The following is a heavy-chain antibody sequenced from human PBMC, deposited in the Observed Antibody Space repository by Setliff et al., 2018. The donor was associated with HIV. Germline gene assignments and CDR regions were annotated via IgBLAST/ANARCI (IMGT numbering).Heavy chain of an antibody. Sequence: SETLSLTCTVSGDSVNDRSYFWGWIRQPPGKGLEWIGTFYYNGDSRYNPSLKSRVTISVDTSKNQFSLKLRSVTAADTAVYYCARARGGCSGGSCPAHHYYYYMDVWGKGTTVTVSS. V-gene: IGHV4-39*01. CDR3: ARARGGCSGGSCPAHHYYYYMDV. J-gene: IGHJ6*03. CDR1: GDSVNDRSYF. D-gene: IGHD2-15*01. CDR2: FYYNGDS.